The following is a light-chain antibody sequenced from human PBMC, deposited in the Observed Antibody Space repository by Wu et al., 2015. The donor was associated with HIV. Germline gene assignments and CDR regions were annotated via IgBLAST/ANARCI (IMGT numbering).Light chain of an antibody. J-gene: IGKJ4*01. V-gene: IGKV3-20*01. Sequence: VLTQSRGTLSLPPGERATLSCRASQTIDPNSLAWFQQKPGQTPRLLIFSTNIRASDIPDRISGSGSGTDFTLTISGLEPEDFAMYYCHHYGGSPFGGGTRVE. CDR2: STN. CDR1: QTIDPNS. CDR3: HHYGGSP.